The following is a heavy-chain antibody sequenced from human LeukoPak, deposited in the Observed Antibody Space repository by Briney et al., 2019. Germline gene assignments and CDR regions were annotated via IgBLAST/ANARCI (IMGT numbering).Heavy chain of an antibody. CDR2: INPGGGST. J-gene: IGHJ4*02. V-gene: IGHV1-46*01. Sequence: ASVKVFCKAPGYTFISHYMHWVRQAPGQGLEWMGIINPGGGSTSYAQKFQGRVTMTRDTSTSTVYMELSSLRSEDTAVYYCASDGYGSGWYVLDYWGQGTLVTVSS. CDR1: GYTFISHY. CDR3: ASDGYGSGWYVLDY. D-gene: IGHD6-19*01.